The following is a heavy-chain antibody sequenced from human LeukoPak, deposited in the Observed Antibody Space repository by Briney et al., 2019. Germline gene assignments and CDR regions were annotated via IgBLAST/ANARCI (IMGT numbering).Heavy chain of an antibody. CDR2: IDWDDDK. D-gene: IGHD2-15*01. V-gene: IGHV2-70*11. Sequence: SGPALVKPTQTLTLTCTFSGFSLSTSGMCVSWIRQPPGKALEWLARIDWDDDKYYSTSLKTRLTISKDTSKNQVVLTMTNMDPVDTATYYCARTIKDIVVVVAAPGRYYYYYYMDVWGKGTTVTVSS. J-gene: IGHJ6*03. CDR3: ARTIKDIVVVVAAPGRYYYYYYMDV. CDR1: GFSLSTSGMC.